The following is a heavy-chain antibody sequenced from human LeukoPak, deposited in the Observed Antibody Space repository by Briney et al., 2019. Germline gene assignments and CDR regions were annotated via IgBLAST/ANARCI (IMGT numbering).Heavy chain of an antibody. Sequence: GGSLRLSCAASGFTFSNYWMSWVRQAPGKGLEWVSYISSGSNTIYYADSVNGRFTISRDNGKRSLYLHMNSLRAEDTAMYCCARDSPQQPVRDYFDYWGQGTLVTVSS. V-gene: IGHV3-48*04. CDR3: ARDSPQQPVRDYFDY. CDR1: GFTFSNYW. CDR2: ISSGSNTI. D-gene: IGHD6-13*01. J-gene: IGHJ4*02.